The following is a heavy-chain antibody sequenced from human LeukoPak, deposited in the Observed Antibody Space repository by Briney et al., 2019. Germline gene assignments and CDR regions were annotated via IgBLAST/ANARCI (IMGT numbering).Heavy chain of an antibody. Sequence: PSETLSLTCTVSGGSISSYYWSWIRQPAGKGLEWIGRIYTSGSTNYNPSLKSRGTMSVDTSKNQFSLKLSSVTAADTAVYYCARETLYCSGGSCYDYFDYWGQGTLVTVSS. CDR2: IYTSGST. CDR1: GGSISSYY. D-gene: IGHD2-15*01. J-gene: IGHJ4*02. CDR3: ARETLYCSGGSCYDYFDY. V-gene: IGHV4-4*07.